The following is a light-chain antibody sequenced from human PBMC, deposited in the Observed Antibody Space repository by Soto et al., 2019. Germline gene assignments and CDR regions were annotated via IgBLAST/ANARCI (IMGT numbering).Light chain of an antibody. J-gene: IGLJ1*01. CDR2: GNS. CDR1: SSNIGAGYD. V-gene: IGLV1-40*01. CDR3: QSHDSSLSAYV. Sequence: SVLTRPPSVSGAPGQRVTISCTGISSNIGAGYDVHWYQQLPGTAPKLLIYGNSNRPSGVPDRFSGSKSGTSASLAITGLQAEAEADFYCQSHDSSLSAYVFGTGTKVTVL.